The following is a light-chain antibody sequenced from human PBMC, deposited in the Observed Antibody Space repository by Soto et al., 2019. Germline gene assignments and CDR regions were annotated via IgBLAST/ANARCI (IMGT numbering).Light chain of an antibody. Sequence: DIQMTQSPSSLSASVGDRVTITCRASQSISSYLNWYQQKPGKAPKLLIYAASSLQSGVPSRFSGSGSGTDLTLTISSLQPDDFATYYCQHYNSYWTLGQGTKVDIK. CDR1: QSISSY. CDR2: AAS. J-gene: IGKJ1*01. V-gene: IGKV1-39*01. CDR3: QHYNSYWT.